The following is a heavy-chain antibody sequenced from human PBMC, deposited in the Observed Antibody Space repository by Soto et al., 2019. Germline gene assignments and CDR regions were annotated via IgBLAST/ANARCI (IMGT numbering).Heavy chain of an antibody. Sequence: QVQLQESGPGLVKPSQTLSLTCTVSGGSISSGGYYWSWIRQHPGEGLEWIGYIYYSGSTYYNPSLKGRVTISVDTSKSQFCLKLSSVTAAETAVYYCAREFRFGDNDYWGQGTLVTVSS. CDR3: AREFRFGDNDY. D-gene: IGHD3-10*01. J-gene: IGHJ4*02. CDR1: GGSISSGGYY. CDR2: IYYSGST. V-gene: IGHV4-31*03.